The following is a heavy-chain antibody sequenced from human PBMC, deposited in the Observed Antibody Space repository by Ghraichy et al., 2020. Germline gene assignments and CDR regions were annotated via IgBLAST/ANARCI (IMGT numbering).Heavy chain of an antibody. CDR1: GGSISDNY. J-gene: IGHJ6*03. V-gene: IGHV4-59*01. CDR2: IYYTGST. CDR3: ARGYNWYMDV. Sequence: SQTLSLTCIVSGGSISDNYWSWIRQPPGERLEWIGYIYYTGSTDYNPSLNSRVTISVDTSKTQYSLKVTSVTAADTAVYYCARGYNWYMDVWGKGTTVTVSS.